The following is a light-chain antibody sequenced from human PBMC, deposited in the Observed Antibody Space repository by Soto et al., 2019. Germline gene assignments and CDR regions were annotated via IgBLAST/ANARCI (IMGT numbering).Light chain of an antibody. J-gene: IGKJ4*01. CDR3: QKYTNVPA. V-gene: IGKV1-27*01. Sequence: DIQMTQSPSSLSASVGDRVTITCRASQRISNYLAWYQQIPGKVPKLLLSAAYTLQSGVQSRFSGNGYRTDFTLTISSLQPEDVATYYCQKYTNVPAFGGGTKVEIK. CDR2: AAY. CDR1: QRISNY.